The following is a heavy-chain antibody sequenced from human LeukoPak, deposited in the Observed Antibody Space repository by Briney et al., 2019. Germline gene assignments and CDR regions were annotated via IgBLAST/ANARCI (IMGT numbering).Heavy chain of an antibody. CDR1: GITFSSHW. CDR3: ARGIRTDY. CDR2: IKQDGSEK. Sequence: GGSLRLSCAASGITFSSHWMSWVRQAPGKGLEWVANIKQDGSEKYYVDSVKGRFTISRDNAKNSLYLQMNSLRAEDTAVYYCARGIRTDYWGQGTLVTVSS. V-gene: IGHV3-7*04. J-gene: IGHJ4*02.